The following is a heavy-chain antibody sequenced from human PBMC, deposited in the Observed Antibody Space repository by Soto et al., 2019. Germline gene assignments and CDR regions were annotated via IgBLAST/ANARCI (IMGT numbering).Heavy chain of an antibody. J-gene: IGHJ5*02. CDR3: ARQGRRGFLSAHNWFDP. CDR1: GGSFSDHY. Sequence: SQTLSLTCAVYGGSFSDHYWTWIRQPPEKGLEWIGNINYSGSTNYNPSLKSRVTISVDTSKNQFSLKLSSVTAADTAVYFCARQGRRGFLSAHNWFDPWGQGTLVTVSS. V-gene: IGHV4-34*01. CDR2: INYSGST. D-gene: IGHD3-10*01.